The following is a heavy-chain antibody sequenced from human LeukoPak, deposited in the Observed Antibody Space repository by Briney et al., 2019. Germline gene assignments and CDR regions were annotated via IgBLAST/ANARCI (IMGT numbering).Heavy chain of an antibody. CDR1: GGSISSGSYY. CDR3: AREASGYSYGYGDY. J-gene: IGHJ4*02. CDR2: IYSSGST. D-gene: IGHD5-18*01. Sequence: SETLSLTCTVSGGSISSGSYYWNWIRQPAGKGLEWIGRIYSSGSTDYNPSLKSRVTMSVDTSKNQFSLRLSSVTAADTAVYYCAREASGYSYGYGDYWGQGTQVTVSS. V-gene: IGHV4-61*02.